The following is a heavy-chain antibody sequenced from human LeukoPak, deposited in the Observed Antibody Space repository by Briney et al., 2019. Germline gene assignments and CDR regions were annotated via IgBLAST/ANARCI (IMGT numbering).Heavy chain of an antibody. CDR2: ISWDGGST. V-gene: IGHV3-43D*03. CDR3: AKEYSGSYYWDY. Sequence: PGGSLRLSCAASGFTFDDYAMHWVRQAPGKGLEWVSLISWDGGSTYYADSVKGRFTISRDNSKNSLYLQMNSLRAEDTALYYCAKEYSGSYYWDYWGQGTLVTVSS. D-gene: IGHD1-26*01. CDR1: GFTFDDYA. J-gene: IGHJ4*02.